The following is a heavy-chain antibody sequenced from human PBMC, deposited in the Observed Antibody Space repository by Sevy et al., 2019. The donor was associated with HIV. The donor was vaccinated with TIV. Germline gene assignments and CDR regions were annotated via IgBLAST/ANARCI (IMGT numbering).Heavy chain of an antibody. CDR1: GFTFATYW. J-gene: IGHJ4*02. Sequence: GGSLRLSCAASGFTFATYWMTWVCQAPGKGLEWVAYIKQDGTDKYYVDSVRGRFTISRDNGKNSLYLQMSSLRAEDTAVYFCARALADWGSFHYSSWGRGTLVTVSS. D-gene: IGHD3-16*02. V-gene: IGHV3-7*01. CDR3: ARALADWGSFHYSS. CDR2: IKQDGTDK.